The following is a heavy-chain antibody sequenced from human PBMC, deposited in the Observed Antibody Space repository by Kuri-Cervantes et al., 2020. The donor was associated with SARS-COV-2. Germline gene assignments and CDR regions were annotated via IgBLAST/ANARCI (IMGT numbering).Heavy chain of an antibody. Sequence: ETLSLTCAASGFTFSSYAMSWVRQAPGKGLEWVSAISGSGGSTYYADSVKGRFTISRDNSKNTLYLQMNSLRAEDTAVYYCAKDLYSSSSPYDYWGQGTLVTVSS. CDR3: AKDLYSSSSPYDY. CDR1: GFTFSSYA. V-gene: IGHV3-23*01. CDR2: ISGSGGST. J-gene: IGHJ4*02. D-gene: IGHD6-6*01.